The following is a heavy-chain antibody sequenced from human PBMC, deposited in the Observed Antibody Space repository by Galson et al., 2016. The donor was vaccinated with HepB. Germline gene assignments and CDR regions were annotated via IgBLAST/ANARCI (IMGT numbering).Heavy chain of an antibody. CDR1: GFTFSSYP. J-gene: IGHJ4*02. CDR2: ISRSSSSI. Sequence: SLRLSCAASGFTFSSYPINWVRQAPGKGLEWVSYISRSSSSIYYADSVKGRFTISRDNAKNTLYLQMNSLRVEDTAVYYCARDHGGYNSMDYWGQGTLVTVSS. CDR3: ARDHGGYNSMDY. D-gene: IGHD5-24*01. V-gene: IGHV3-48*04.